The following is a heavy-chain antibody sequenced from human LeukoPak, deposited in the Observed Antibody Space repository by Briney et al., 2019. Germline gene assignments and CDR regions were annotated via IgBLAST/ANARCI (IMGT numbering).Heavy chain of an antibody. Sequence: SETLSLTCTVSGGSISSSSYYWGWIRQPPGKGLEWIGSIYYSGSTYYNPSLKSRVTISVDTSKNQFSLKLSSVTAADTAVYYCASSAVVAATPSYYYGMDVWGQGTTVTVSS. D-gene: IGHD2-15*01. CDR3: ASSAVVAATPSYYYGMDV. V-gene: IGHV4-39*07. CDR1: GGSISSSSYY. J-gene: IGHJ6*02. CDR2: IYYSGST.